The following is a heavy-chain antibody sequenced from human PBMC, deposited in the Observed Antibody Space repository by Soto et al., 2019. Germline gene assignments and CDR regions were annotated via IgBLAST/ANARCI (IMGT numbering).Heavy chain of an antibody. D-gene: IGHD2-21*02. CDR1: GYTFTSYA. CDR3: ARSIVVVTALDY. CDR2: INAGNGNT. J-gene: IGHJ4*02. V-gene: IGHV1-3*01. Sequence: ASVKVSCKSSGYTFTSYAMHWVRQAPGQRLEWMGWINAGNGNTKYSQKFQGRVTITRDTSASTAYMELSSLRSEDTAVYYCARSIVVVTALDYWGQGTLVTSPQ.